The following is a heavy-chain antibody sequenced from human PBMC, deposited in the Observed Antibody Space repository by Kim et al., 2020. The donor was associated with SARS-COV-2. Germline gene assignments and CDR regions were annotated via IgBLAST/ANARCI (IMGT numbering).Heavy chain of an antibody. J-gene: IGHJ4*02. CDR2: T. CDR3: AGTGLVYALDY. D-gene: IGHD3-16*01. Sequence: TDYAQKLQGRVTMTTDTTTSTAYMELRSLRSDDTAVYYCAGTGLVYALDYWGQGTLVTVSS. V-gene: IGHV1-18*01.